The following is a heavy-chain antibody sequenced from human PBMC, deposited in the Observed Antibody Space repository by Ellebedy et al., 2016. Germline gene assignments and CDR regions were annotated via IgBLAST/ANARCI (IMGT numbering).Heavy chain of an antibody. Sequence: GESLKISCAASGFTFSSFAMSWVRQAPGKGLEWVSSISRTATYIYYADSLKGRFTISRDNAKNSLSLHMSSLRIEDTAVYYCASRAIAGADTDPPIDYYYGMDVWGQGTTVTVSS. D-gene: IGHD6-19*01. CDR1: GFTFSSFA. J-gene: IGHJ6*02. CDR3: ASRAIAGADTDPPIDYYYGMDV. CDR2: ISRTATYI. V-gene: IGHV3-21*06.